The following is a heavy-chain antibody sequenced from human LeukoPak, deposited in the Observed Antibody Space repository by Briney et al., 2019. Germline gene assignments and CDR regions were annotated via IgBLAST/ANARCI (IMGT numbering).Heavy chain of an antibody. CDR3: ARESGVATIDY. CDR1: GGSVSSYY. D-gene: IGHD5-12*01. J-gene: IGHJ4*02. CDR2: IYYSGGT. V-gene: IGHV4-59*02. Sequence: PSETLSLTCTVSGGSVSSYYWSWIRQPPGEGLEWIGYIYYSGGTSYNPSLKSRVTISVETSKNQFSLKLSSVTAADTAVYYCARESGVATIDYWGQGTLVTVSS.